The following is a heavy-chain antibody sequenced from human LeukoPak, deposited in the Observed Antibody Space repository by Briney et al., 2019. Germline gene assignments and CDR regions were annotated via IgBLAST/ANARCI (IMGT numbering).Heavy chain of an antibody. D-gene: IGHD6-13*01. CDR3: ARVRGGNRQQLAAYNWFHH. CDR2: ISSSGSTI. CDR1: GFTFSDYY. J-gene: IGHJ5*02. Sequence: PGGSLRLSCAASGFTFSDYYMSWIRQAPGKGLEWVSYISSSGSTIYYADSVKGRFTISRDNAKNSLYLQMNSLRAEDTAVYYCARVRGGNRQQLAAYNWFHHWGQGTLVTVSS. V-gene: IGHV3-11*04.